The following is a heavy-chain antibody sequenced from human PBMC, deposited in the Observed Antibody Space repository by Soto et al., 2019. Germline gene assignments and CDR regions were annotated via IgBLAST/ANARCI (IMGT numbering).Heavy chain of an antibody. CDR3: ARLYDYIWGSYRDRNWFDP. V-gene: IGHV4-34*01. CDR1: GGSFSGYY. Sequence: QVQLQQWGAGLLKPSETLSLTCAVYGGSFSGYYWSWIRQPPGKGLEWIGEINHSRSTNYNPSLKSRVTISVDTSKNQFSLKLSSVTAADTAVYYCARLYDYIWGSYRDRNWFDPWGQGTLVTVSS. D-gene: IGHD3-16*02. J-gene: IGHJ5*02. CDR2: INHSRST.